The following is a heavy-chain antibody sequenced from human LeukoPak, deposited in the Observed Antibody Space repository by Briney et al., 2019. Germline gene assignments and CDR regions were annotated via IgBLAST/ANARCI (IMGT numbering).Heavy chain of an antibody. V-gene: IGHV3-33*01. CDR2: VWYEGDIK. J-gene: IGHJ3*01. CDR3: ARERTGDNFDV. D-gene: IGHD1-14*01. Sequence: GGSLRLSCAASGFTFRNYGMHWVRQAPGKGLEWVALVWYEGDIKWYADSVKGRFTISRDNSKNTLYLLINSLRAEDTAVYYCARERTGDNFDVWGQGTMVTVSS. CDR1: GFTFRNYG.